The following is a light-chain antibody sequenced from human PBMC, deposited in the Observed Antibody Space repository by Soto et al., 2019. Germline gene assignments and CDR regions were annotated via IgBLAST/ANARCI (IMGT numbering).Light chain of an antibody. CDR2: GAS. V-gene: IGKV3-20*01. CDR3: LQYDTSPFP. CDR1: QSVSSSY. Sequence: IVLKISPCALSLYQGERATLSCRASQSVSSSYLAWYQQKPGQAPRPLIYGASSRATGIPDRFSGSGSGTDFTLTISRLEPEDFAVYYCLQYDTSPFPFGPVGIVDI. J-gene: IGKJ3*01.